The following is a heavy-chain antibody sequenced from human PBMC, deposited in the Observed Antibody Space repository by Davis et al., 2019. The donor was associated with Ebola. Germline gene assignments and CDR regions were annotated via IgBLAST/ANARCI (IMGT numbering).Heavy chain of an antibody. D-gene: IGHD1-26*01. CDR2: IYYSGST. V-gene: IGHV4-61*01. CDR3: AREPIVGATKSYYYCGMDV. Sequence: MPSETLSLTCTVSAGSISSSSYYWSWIRQPPGKGLEWIVYIYYSGSTNYNTSFKSRVTISVDTSKNQFSLKLSSVTAAYTAVYYCAREPIVGATKSYYYCGMDVWGQETTVTVSS. J-gene: IGHJ6*02. CDR1: AGSISSSSYY.